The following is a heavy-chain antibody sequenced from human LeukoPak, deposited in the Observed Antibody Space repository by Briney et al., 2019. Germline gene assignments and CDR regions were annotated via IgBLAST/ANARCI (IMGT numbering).Heavy chain of an antibody. CDR1: GGSVSSGSYY. J-gene: IGHJ4*02. Sequence: PSETLSLTCTVSGGSVSSGSYYWGWIRQPPGKGLEWTGNIYYSGSTYYNPSLKSRVTISVETSKNQFSLKLSSVTAADTAVYYCARDGRFPPEVLPRYFDYWGQGTLVTVSS. CDR2: IYYSGST. D-gene: IGHD1-26*01. CDR3: ARDGRFPPEVLPRYFDY. V-gene: IGHV4-39*07.